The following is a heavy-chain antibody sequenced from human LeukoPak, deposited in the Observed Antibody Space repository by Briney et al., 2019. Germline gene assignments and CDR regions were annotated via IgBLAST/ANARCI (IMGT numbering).Heavy chain of an antibody. V-gene: IGHV3-23*01. CDR3: AKKGYYDGSGYYMYYFDH. J-gene: IGHJ4*02. D-gene: IGHD3-22*01. Sequence: GGSLRLSCAASGFTFSTYAMSWVRQDPGKGLEWLSSINEGGDRTYYPDSLKGRFTISRDNSKNTLYLQMNSLRAEDTAVYYCAKKGYYDGSGYYMYYFDHWGQGTLVTVSS. CDR1: GFTFSTYA. CDR2: INEGGDRT.